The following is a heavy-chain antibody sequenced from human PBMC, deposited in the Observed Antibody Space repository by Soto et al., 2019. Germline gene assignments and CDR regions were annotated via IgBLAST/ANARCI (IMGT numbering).Heavy chain of an antibody. CDR2: INPSGGST. D-gene: IGHD6-19*01. CDR1: GYTFTSYY. V-gene: IGHV1-46*01. Sequence: QVQLVQSGAEVKKPGASVKVSCKASGYTFTSYYMHWVRQAPGQGLECMGIINPSGGSTSYAQKFQGRVTMTRDTSTSTVYMELSSLRSEDTAVYYCAITSYSSGWYDGAFDIWGQGTMVTVSS. CDR3: AITSYSSGWYDGAFDI. J-gene: IGHJ3*02.